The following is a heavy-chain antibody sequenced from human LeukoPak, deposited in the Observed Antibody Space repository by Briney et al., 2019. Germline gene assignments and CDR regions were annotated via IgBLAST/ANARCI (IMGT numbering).Heavy chain of an antibody. Sequence: GRSLRLSCAASGFTFDDYAMHWVRQAPGKGLEWVSGISWNSGSIGYADSVKGRFTISRDNAKNSLYLQMSSLRAEDMALYYCAKDYSSSGYYYGYFDYWGQGTLVTVSS. CDR1: GFTFDDYA. V-gene: IGHV3-9*03. J-gene: IGHJ4*02. D-gene: IGHD3-22*01. CDR2: ISWNSGSI. CDR3: AKDYSSSGYYYGYFDY.